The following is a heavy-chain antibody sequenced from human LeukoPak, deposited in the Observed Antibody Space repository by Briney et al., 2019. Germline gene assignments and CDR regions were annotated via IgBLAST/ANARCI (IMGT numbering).Heavy chain of an antibody. CDR2: INSDGSST. CDR3: ASISSSLIDY. CDR1: GFSFSFYW. Sequence: TGGSLRLSYAASGFSFSFYWMHWVRQAPGKGLVWVSRINSDGSSTSYADSVKGRFTISRDNAKNTLYLQMNSLRAEDTAVYYCASISSSLIDYWGQGTLVTVSS. V-gene: IGHV3-74*01. J-gene: IGHJ4*02. D-gene: IGHD6-6*01.